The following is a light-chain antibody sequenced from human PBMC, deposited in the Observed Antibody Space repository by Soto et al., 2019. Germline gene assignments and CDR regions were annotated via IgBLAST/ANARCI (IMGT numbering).Light chain of an antibody. CDR2: EVS. V-gene: IGLV2-8*01. Sequence: QSALTQPPSASGSPGQSVTISCTGTSSDVGAYNYVSWYQQHPGKAPKLMIYEVSQRPSGVPDRFSGSKSGYTASLTVSGLQAEDEADYYCSSYAGSNQLVFGGGTKLTVL. J-gene: IGLJ2*01. CDR1: SSDVGAYNY. CDR3: SSYAGSNQLV.